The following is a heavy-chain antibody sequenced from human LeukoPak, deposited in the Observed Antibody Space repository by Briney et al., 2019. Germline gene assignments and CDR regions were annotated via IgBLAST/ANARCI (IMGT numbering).Heavy chain of an antibody. CDR2: IYYSGST. Sequence: PSETLSLTCTVSGGSISSYYWSWIRQPPGKGLEWIGYIYYSGSTNYNPSLKSRVTISVDTSKNQSSLKLSSVTAADTAVYYCAGSRFTFAYFDYWGQGTLVTVSS. J-gene: IGHJ4*02. V-gene: IGHV4-59*08. CDR3: AGSRFTFAYFDY. D-gene: IGHD3-16*01. CDR1: GGSISSYY.